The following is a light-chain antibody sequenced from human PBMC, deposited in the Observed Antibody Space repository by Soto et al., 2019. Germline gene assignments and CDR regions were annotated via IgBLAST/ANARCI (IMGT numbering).Light chain of an antibody. CDR2: DAS. CDR1: QSVSSY. Sequence: EIVLTQSPVTLSLSPGERATLSCRASQSVSSYLVWYQQKPGQAPRLLIYDASNRATCIPDRFSGSGSGTDFNLTISILGPENVAVYYCQQHSNTQITFGGGTKVEMK. CDR3: QQHSNTQIT. V-gene: IGKV3-11*01. J-gene: IGKJ4*01.